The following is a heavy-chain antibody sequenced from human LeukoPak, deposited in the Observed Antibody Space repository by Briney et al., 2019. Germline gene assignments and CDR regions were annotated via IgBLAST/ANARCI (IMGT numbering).Heavy chain of an antibody. CDR3: AKAPRAAAGTYNGMDV. D-gene: IGHD6-13*01. CDR2: ISGSGGST. CDR1: GFTVSSNY. Sequence: GGSLRLSCAASGFTVSSNYMNWVRQAPGKGLEWVSAISGSGGSTYYADSVKGRFTISRDNSKNTLYLQMNSLRAEDTAVYYCAKAPRAAAGTYNGMDVWGQGTTVTVSS. J-gene: IGHJ6*02. V-gene: IGHV3-23*01.